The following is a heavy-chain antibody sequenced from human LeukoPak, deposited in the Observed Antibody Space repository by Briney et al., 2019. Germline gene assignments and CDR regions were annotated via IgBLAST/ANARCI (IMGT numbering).Heavy chain of an antibody. D-gene: IGHD3-22*01. V-gene: IGHV4-39*01. CDR1: GGSISSSSYY. CDR3: ARHRTWLGYYYGMDV. Sequence: SESLSLTCTVSGGSISSSSYYWGWIRQPPGKGLEWIGSIYYSGSTYYNPSLKSRVTISVDTSKNQFSLKLSSVTAADTAVYYCARHRTWLGYYYGMDVWGQGTTVTVSS. CDR2: IYYSGST. J-gene: IGHJ6*02.